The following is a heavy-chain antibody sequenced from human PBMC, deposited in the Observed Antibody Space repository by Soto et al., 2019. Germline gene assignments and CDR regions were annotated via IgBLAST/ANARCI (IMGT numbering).Heavy chain of an antibody. D-gene: IGHD1-26*01. CDR1: GGTFSSYA. CDR2: IIPIFGTA. CDR3: ARDISLSGGSYPYVDAFDI. V-gene: IGHV1-69*12. J-gene: IGHJ3*02. Sequence: QVQLVQSGAEVKKPGSSVKVSCKASGGTFSSYAISWVRQAPGQGLEWMGGIIPIFGTANYAQKFQGRVTITADESTSTAYMELSSLRSEDTAVYYCARDISLSGGSYPYVDAFDIWGQGTMVTVSS.